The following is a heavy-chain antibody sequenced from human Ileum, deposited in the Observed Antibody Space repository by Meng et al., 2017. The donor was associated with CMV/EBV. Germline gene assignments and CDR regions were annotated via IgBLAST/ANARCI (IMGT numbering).Heavy chain of an antibody. CDR2: VYPGDFDT. D-gene: IGHD5-12*01. CDR3: ARPRHIGYHGFNV. CDR1: GYDFPNYW. Sequence: GGPLRLPCKAFGYDFPNYWIAWVRQMPGKGLEWMGSVYPGDFDTKYSPSFQGQDTMSADKSTNTDYLQWNSLKASDTAMYYCARPRHIGYHGFNVWGQGTTVTVSS. V-gene: IGHV5-51*01. J-gene: IGHJ6*02.